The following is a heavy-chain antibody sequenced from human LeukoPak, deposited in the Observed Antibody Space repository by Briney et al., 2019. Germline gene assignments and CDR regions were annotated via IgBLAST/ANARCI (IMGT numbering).Heavy chain of an antibody. CDR2: IRSKANSYAT. CDR1: GSTFSGSA. V-gene: IGHV3-73*01. D-gene: IGHD3-3*01. Sequence: GGSLRLSCAASGSTFSGSAMHWVRQASGKGLEWVGRIRSKANSYATAYAASVKGRFTISRDDSKNTAYLQMNSLKTEDTAVYYCTRHPDYDFWSGYSAIDYWGQGTLVTVSS. J-gene: IGHJ4*02. CDR3: TRHPDYDFWSGYSAIDY.